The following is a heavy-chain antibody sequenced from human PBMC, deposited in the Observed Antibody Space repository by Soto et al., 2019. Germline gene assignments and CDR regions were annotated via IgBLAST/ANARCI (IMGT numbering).Heavy chain of an antibody. CDR2: IYYSGST. D-gene: IGHD6-6*01. V-gene: IGHV4-59*01. CDR1: GGSISSYY. Sequence: SETLSLTCTVSGGSISSYYWSWIRQPPGKGLEWIGYIYYSGSTNYNPSLKSRVTISVDTSKNQFSLKLSSVTAADTAVYYCARFWSYSSSSDPFDYWGQGTLVTVSS. CDR3: ARFWSYSSSSDPFDY. J-gene: IGHJ4*02.